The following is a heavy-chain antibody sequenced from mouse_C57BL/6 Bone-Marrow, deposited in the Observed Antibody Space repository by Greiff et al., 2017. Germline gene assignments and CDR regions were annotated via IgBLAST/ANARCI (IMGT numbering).Heavy chain of an antibody. CDR3: ARGDYYGSSPYYAMDY. CDR2: INYDGSST. V-gene: IGHV5-16*01. Sequence: EVKLVESEGGLVQPGSSMKLSCTASGFTFSDYYMAWVRQVPEKGLEWVANINYDGSSTYYLDSLKSRFIISRDNAKNILYLQMSSLKSEDTATYYCARGDYYGSSPYYAMDYWGQGTSVTVSS. CDR1: GFTFSDYY. D-gene: IGHD1-1*01. J-gene: IGHJ4*01.